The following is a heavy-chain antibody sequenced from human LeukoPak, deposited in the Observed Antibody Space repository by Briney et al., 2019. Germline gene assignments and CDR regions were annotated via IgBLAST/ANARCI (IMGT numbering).Heavy chain of an antibody. Sequence: GASVKVSCKASGYTFTSYGISWVRQAPGQGLEWMGIINPSGGSTSYAQKFQGRVTMTRDMSTSTVYMELSSLRSEDTAVYYCASGDYYGSGSYFNRAPNYYYYMDVWGKGTTVTVSS. CDR1: GYTFTSYG. CDR2: INPSGGST. D-gene: IGHD3-10*01. J-gene: IGHJ6*03. CDR3: ASGDYYGSGSYFNRAPNYYYYMDV. V-gene: IGHV1-46*01.